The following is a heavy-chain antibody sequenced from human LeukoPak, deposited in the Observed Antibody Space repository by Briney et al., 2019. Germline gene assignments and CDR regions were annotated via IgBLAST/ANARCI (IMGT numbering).Heavy chain of an antibody. J-gene: IGHJ5*02. CDR1: GYTFTSYD. D-gene: IGHD6-6*01. V-gene: IGHV1-2*02. Sequence: ASVKVSCKASGYTFTSYDINWVRQATGQGLEWMGWINPNSRDTNYAQKFQGRVTMTRDTSISTAYMELRSLRSDDTAVYYCARVRYIAALNWFDPWGQGTLVTVSS. CDR2: INPNSRDT. CDR3: ARVRYIAALNWFDP.